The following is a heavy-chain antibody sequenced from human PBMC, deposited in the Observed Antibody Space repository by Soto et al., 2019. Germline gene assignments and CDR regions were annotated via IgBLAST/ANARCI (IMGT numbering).Heavy chain of an antibody. Sequence: GESLKISCKGSGYSFTSYCISWVLQMPWKGLEWMGRIDPSDSYTNYSPSFQGHVTISADKSISTAYLQWSSLKASDTAMYYCARHGRDHYDSSGYYPFDYWGQGTLVTVSS. CDR1: GYSFTSYC. CDR3: ARHGRDHYDSSGYYPFDY. CDR2: IDPSDSYT. J-gene: IGHJ4*02. D-gene: IGHD3-22*01. V-gene: IGHV5-10-1*01.